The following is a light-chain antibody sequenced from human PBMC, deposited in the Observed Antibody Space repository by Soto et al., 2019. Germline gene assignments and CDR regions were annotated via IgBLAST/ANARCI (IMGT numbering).Light chain of an antibody. J-gene: IGKJ2*01. V-gene: IGKV1-6*01. CDR3: LHDYNYPYT. CDR1: QGIRND. Sequence: IQMTQSPSSLSASLGDRVTITCRASQGIRNDLGWYQQKSGKAPKLLIYGASSLQSGVPSRFSGSGSGTDFTLTISSLQPEDFATYYCLHDYNYPYTFGQGTKVDIK. CDR2: GAS.